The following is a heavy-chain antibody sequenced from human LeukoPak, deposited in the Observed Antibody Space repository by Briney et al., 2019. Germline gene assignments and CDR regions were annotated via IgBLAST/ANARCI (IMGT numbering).Heavy chain of an antibody. CDR3: ARLDSSGYYYFDY. Sequence: SETLSLTCTVSGGSITSYYWSWIRQPPGKGLEWIGYIYYSGSTGYNPSLKGRVTISVATSKTQFSLKLTSVTAADTAVYYCARLDSSGYYYFDYWGQGTLVTVSS. CDR1: GGSITSYY. CDR2: IYYSGST. D-gene: IGHD6-19*01. J-gene: IGHJ4*02. V-gene: IGHV4-59*08.